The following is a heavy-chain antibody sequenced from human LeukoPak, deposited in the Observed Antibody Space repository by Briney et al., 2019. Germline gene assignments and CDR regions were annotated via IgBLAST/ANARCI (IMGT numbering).Heavy chain of an antibody. V-gene: IGHV3-23*01. CDR2: ISGSGGST. CDR1: GFTFSKRW. J-gene: IGHJ4*02. Sequence: GGSLRLSCAASGFTFSKRWMTWVRHVPGKGQEWVSAISGSGGSTYYADSVKGRFTISRDNSKNTLYLQMNSLRAEDTAVYYCAKVKPDYCGGDCYSPFDYWGQGTLVTVSS. CDR3: AKVKPDYCGGDCYSPFDY. D-gene: IGHD2-21*02.